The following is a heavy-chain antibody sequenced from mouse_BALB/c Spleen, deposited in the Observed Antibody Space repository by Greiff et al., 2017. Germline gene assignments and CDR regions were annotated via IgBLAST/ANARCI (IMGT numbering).Heavy chain of an antibody. CDR2: ISYSGST. CDR3: AREDGNYDYAMDY. Sequence: EVQLQQSGPGLVKPSQSLSLTCTVTGYSITSDYAWNWIRQFPGNKLEWMGYISYSGSTSYNPSLKSRISITRDTSKNQFFLQLNSVTTEDTATYYCAREDGNYDYAMDYWGQGTSVTVSS. J-gene: IGHJ4*01. CDR1: GYSITSDYA. V-gene: IGHV3-2*02. D-gene: IGHD2-1*01.